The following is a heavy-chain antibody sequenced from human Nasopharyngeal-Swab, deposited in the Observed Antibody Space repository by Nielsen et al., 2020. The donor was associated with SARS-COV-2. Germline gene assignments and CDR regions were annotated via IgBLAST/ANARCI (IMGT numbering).Heavy chain of an antibody. J-gene: IGHJ4*02. V-gene: IGHV4-59*01. CDR2: IHSSGTT. CDR1: GGSISTYY. CDR3: ARDHSYYDSNGYYFDY. D-gene: IGHD3-22*01. Sequence: SETLSLTCTVSGGSISTYYWSWIRQPPGKGLEWIGYIHSSGTTNSNPSLKIRITISVDTSKNQFSLKLSSVTAADTAVYYCARDHSYYDSNGYYFDYWGLGTLVTVSS.